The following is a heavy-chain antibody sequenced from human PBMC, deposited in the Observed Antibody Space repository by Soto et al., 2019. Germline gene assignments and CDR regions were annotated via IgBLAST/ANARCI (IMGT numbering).Heavy chain of an antibody. Sequence: GGSLRLSCAASGFTFSSYVMSWVRQAPGKGLEWVSAISGSGGSTYYADSVKGRFTISRDNSKNTLYLQMNSLRAEDTAVYYCAKVPRGDYGMDVWGQGTTVTVSS. J-gene: IGHJ6*02. CDR2: ISGSGGST. V-gene: IGHV3-23*01. CDR3: AKVPRGDYGMDV. D-gene: IGHD4-17*01. CDR1: GFTFSSYV.